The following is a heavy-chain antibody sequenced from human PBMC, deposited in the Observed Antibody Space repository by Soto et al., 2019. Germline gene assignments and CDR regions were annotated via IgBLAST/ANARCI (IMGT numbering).Heavy chain of an antibody. J-gene: IGHJ4*02. V-gene: IGHV4-34*01. D-gene: IGHD6-19*01. CDR1: GGSFSDFY. Sequence: QVQLQQWGAGLLKPSETLSLTCAVYGGSFSDFYWTWIRQLPEKGLEWIGEINHSGNTNYNPSLKSRVAISVDTSKNQFSLNLRSVTAADTAVYYCGPRGAVADPRGYWGQGTLVTVSS. CDR3: GPRGAVADPRGY. CDR2: INHSGNT.